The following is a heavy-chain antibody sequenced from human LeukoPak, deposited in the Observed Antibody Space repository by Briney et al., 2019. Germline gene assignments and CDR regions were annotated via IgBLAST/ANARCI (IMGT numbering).Heavy chain of an antibody. CDR2: IIPIFGTA. CDR1: GGTFSSYA. Sequence: SVKVSCKASGGTFSSYAISWVRQAPGQGLGWMGGIIPIFGTANYAQKFQGRVTITADESTSTAYMELSSLRSEDTAVYYCARDGNDPAVGMDVWGKGTTVTVSS. D-gene: IGHD4-23*01. V-gene: IGHV1-69*13. J-gene: IGHJ6*04. CDR3: ARDGNDPAVGMDV.